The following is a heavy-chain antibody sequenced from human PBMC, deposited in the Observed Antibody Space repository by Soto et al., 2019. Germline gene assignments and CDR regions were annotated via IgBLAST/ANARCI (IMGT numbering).Heavy chain of an antibody. J-gene: IGHJ2*01. CDR3: ARDPLWGTAMVLWYFDL. Sequence: QVQLVESGGGVVQPGRSLRLSCAASGFTFSSYAMHWVRQAPGQGLEWVAVISYDGSNKYYADSVKGRFTISRDNSKNTRDLQMNSLRAEDTAVYYCARDPLWGTAMVLWYFDLWGRGTLVTVSS. CDR1: GFTFSSYA. CDR2: ISYDGSNK. V-gene: IGHV3-30-3*01. D-gene: IGHD5-18*01.